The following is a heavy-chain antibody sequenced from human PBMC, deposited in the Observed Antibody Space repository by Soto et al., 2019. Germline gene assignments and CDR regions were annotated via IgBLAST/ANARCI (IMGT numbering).Heavy chain of an antibody. J-gene: IGHJ4*02. Sequence: QVQLQESGPGLVKPSETLSLTCTVSGGSISSYYWSWIRQPPGKGLEWIGYIYYSGSTNYNPSLKSRVTISVDTSKNQCSLKLSSVTAADTAVYYCAAHKYYDFWSGEDYWGQGTLVTVSS. V-gene: IGHV4-59*08. CDR2: IYYSGST. CDR3: AAHKYYDFWSGEDY. CDR1: GGSISSYY. D-gene: IGHD3-3*01.